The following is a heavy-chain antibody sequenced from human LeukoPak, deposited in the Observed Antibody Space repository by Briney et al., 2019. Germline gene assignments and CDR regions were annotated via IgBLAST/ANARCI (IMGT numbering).Heavy chain of an antibody. J-gene: IGHJ4*02. D-gene: IGHD3-22*01. V-gene: IGHV3-23*01. CDR3: AKDHLYYYDSSGIADY. CDR2: ISGSGGST. Sequence: PGGSLRLSCAASGFTLSSYAMSWVRQAPGKGLEWVSAISGSGGSTYYADSVKGRFTISRDNSKNTLYLQMNSLRAEDTAVYYCAKDHLYYYDSSGIADYWGQGTLVTVSS. CDR1: GFTLSSYA.